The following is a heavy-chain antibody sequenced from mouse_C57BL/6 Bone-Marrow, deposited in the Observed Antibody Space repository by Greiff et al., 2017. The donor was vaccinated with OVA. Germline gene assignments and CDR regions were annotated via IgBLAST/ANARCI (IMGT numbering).Heavy chain of an antibody. CDR1: GFTFSDFY. Sequence: EVKLVESGGGLVQSGRSLRLSCATSGFTFSDFYMEWVRQAPGKGLEWIAASRNKANDYTTEYSASVKGRFIVSRDTSQSILYLQMNALRAEDTAIYYCARDDYDEDYYAMDYWGQGTSVTVSS. D-gene: IGHD2-4*01. J-gene: IGHJ4*01. CDR2: SRNKANDYTT. V-gene: IGHV7-1*01. CDR3: ARDDYDEDYYAMDY.